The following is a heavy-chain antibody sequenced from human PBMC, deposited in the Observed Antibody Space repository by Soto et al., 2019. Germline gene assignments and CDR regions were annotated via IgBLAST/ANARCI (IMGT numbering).Heavy chain of an antibody. Sequence: SSETLSLTCSVSGGSISSYYWSWIRQPPGKGLEWIAYIYYSGSTSYNPSLKSRVSISLDTSKNQFSLKLSSVTAADTAVYYCARGRTSSPTPGDYWGQGTLVTVSS. V-gene: IGHV4-59*12. CDR2: IYYSGST. CDR3: ARGRTSSPTPGDY. J-gene: IGHJ4*02. CDR1: GGSISSYY. D-gene: IGHD2-2*01.